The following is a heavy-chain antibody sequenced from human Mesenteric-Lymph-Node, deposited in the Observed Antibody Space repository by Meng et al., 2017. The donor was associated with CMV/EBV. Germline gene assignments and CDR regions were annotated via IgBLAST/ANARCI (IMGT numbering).Heavy chain of an antibody. V-gene: IGHV3-7*01. CDR2: IKQDGSEK. J-gene: IGHJ4*02. CDR1: GFTFRSNW. Sequence: GESLKISCAASGFTFRSNWMTWVRQAPGKGLEWVANIKQDGSEKHYVDSVKGRFTNSRDNAKNSLYLQMNSLRAEDTAVYYCAKLVGATHFDSWGQGTLVTVSS. D-gene: IGHD1-26*01. CDR3: AKLVGATHFDS.